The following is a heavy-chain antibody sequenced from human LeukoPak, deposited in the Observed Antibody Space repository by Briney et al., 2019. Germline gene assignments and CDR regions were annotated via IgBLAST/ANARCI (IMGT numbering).Heavy chain of an antibody. D-gene: IGHD3-9*01. CDR3: ARETYSNILTGTDY. Sequence: GASVKVSCKASGYTFTTYGLSWVRQAPGLGLEWLGWISTYDDNIKYAQSLQGRLTLTIGTSTSTAYMELRSLTSDDTAVYYCARETYSNILTGTDYWGPGTLVTVSS. CDR2: ISTYDDNI. J-gene: IGHJ4*02. CDR1: GYTFTTYG. V-gene: IGHV1-18*01.